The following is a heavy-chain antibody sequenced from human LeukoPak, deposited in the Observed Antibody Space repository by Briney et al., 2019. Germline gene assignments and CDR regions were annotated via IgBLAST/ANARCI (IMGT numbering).Heavy chain of an antibody. V-gene: IGHV3-53*01. J-gene: IGHJ4*02. D-gene: IGHD6-13*01. CDR2: VYTGDST. CDR3: ARGLAAAGLYFDY. Sequence: GGSPRLSCAASGFTLSSNYMTWVRHAPGKGLEWGSVVYTGDSTYSADSVKGRFTISRDNSKNTLYLQMNSLRAEDTAVYYCARGLAAAGLYFDYWGQGTLVTVSS. CDR1: GFTLSSNY.